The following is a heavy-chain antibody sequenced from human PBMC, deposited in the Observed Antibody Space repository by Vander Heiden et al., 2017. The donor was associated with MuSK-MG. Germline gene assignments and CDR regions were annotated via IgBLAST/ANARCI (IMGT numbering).Heavy chain of an antibody. J-gene: IGHJ6*02. V-gene: IGHV1-69*01. CDR1: GVTFSNFA. Sequence: QVQLVQSGAEVKKPGSSVKVSCKASGVTFSNFAFSWVRPAPGQWLEWMGGIIPMLRSPTYVEKFQGRLSITADESTRTAYMGLSSLKSEDTAGEYGGRDISTGTGYDYGPDYGTDVGGQGTTVTVSS. D-gene: IGHD5-12*01. CDR3: GRDISTGTGYDYGPDYGTDV. CDR2: IIPMLRSP.